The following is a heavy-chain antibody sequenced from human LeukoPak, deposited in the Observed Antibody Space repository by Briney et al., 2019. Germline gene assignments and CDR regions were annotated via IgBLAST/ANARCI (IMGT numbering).Heavy chain of an antibody. CDR2: ISSSSSYI. Sequence: PGGSLRLSCAASGFTFSSYSMNWVRQAPGKGLEWVSSISSSSSYIYYADSVKGRFTISRDNAKNSLYPQMNSLRAEDTAVYYCARDKRNRGVINYYYGMDVWGQGTTVTVSS. CDR1: GFTFSSYS. J-gene: IGHJ6*02. V-gene: IGHV3-21*01. CDR3: ARDKRNRGVINYYYGMDV. D-gene: IGHD3-10*01.